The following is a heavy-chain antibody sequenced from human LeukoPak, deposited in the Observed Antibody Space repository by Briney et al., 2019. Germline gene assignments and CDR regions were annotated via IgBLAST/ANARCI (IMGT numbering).Heavy chain of an antibody. CDR1: GYIFTTYY. CDR2: INPSGGTT. V-gene: IGHV1-46*01. Sequence: ASVKVSCKASGYIFTTYYLHWVRQAPGQGLEWMGLINPSGGTTSYAQKFQGRVTMTRDTSTSTVYMELSSLRSEDTAVYYCARRGIAARPSGYDYWGRGTLVTVSS. J-gene: IGHJ4*02. D-gene: IGHD6-6*01. CDR3: ARRGIAARPSGYDY.